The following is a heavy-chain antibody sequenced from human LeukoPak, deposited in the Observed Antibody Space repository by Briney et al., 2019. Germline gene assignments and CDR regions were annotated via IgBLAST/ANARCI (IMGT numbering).Heavy chain of an antibody. CDR3: ARGLDSSGYYLDY. Sequence: GASVKVSCKASGYTFTCYYMHWVRQAPGQGLEWMGWINPNSGGTNYAQKFQGRVTLTRDTSISTAYMELSRLRSDDTAVYYCARGLDSSGYYLDYWGQGTLVTVSS. CDR2: INPNSGGT. V-gene: IGHV1-2*02. D-gene: IGHD3-22*01. J-gene: IGHJ4*02. CDR1: GYTFTCYY.